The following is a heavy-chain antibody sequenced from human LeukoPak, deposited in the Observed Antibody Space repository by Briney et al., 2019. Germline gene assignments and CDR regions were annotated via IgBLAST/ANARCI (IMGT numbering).Heavy chain of an antibody. CDR3: AKDDEIVVVPAAIGY. D-gene: IGHD2-2*01. Sequence: GGSLRLSCAASGFTFSSYAMSWVRQAPGKGLEWVSAISGSGGSTYYADSVKGRFTISRDNSKNTLYLQMNSLRAEDTAVYYCAKDDEIVVVPAAIGYWGQGTLVTVSS. V-gene: IGHV3-23*01. CDR1: GFTFSSYA. CDR2: ISGSGGST. J-gene: IGHJ4*02.